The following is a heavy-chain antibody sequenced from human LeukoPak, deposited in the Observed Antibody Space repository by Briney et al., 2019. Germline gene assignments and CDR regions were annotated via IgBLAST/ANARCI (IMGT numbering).Heavy chain of an antibody. Sequence: ASVKVSCKASGGTFSSYAISRVRQAPGQGLEWMGGIIPIFGTANYAQKFQGRVTITTDESTSTAYMELSSLRSEDTAVYYCARATYYYDSSGYLPDYWGQGTLVTVSS. CDR1: GGTFSSYA. D-gene: IGHD3-22*01. J-gene: IGHJ4*02. CDR3: ARATYYYDSSGYLPDY. V-gene: IGHV1-69*05. CDR2: IIPIFGTA.